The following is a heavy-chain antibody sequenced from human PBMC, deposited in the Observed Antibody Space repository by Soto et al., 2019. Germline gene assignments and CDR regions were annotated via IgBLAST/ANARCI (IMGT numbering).Heavy chain of an antibody. D-gene: IGHD3-10*01. CDR3: ARQHYYDSGKFDP. V-gene: IGHV5-51*01. CDR1: GYTFTAYW. Sequence: GESLKISCKGSGYTFTAYWIAWVRQMPGKGLEWMGIIYPADSDTRYSPSLQGQVTISVDKSIDTAYLQWNSLKASDTAMYYCARQHYYDSGKFDPWGQGTPVTVSS. CDR2: IYPADSDT. J-gene: IGHJ5*02.